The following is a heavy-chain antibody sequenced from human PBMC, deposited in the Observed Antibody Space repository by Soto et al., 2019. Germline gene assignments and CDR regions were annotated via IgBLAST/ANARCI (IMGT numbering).Heavy chain of an antibody. V-gene: IGHV4-59*01. CDR1: GCSISSYY. CDR2: IYYSGST. CDR3: AGSDGRY. Sequence: QVQLQESGPGLVKPSETLSLTCTVSGCSISSYYWSWIRQPPVKGLELIGYIYYSGSTNYNTSLKSRVTISVDTSKTQFSLNLSSVTAADTAVYYCAGSDGRYWGQGTLVTVSS. J-gene: IGHJ4*02.